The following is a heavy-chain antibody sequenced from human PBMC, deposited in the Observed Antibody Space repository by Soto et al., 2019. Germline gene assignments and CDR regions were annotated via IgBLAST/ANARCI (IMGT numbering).Heavy chain of an antibody. J-gene: IGHJ4*02. CDR1: EDTFSSYA. CDR2: IIPFFNTP. V-gene: IGHV1-69*01. D-gene: IGHD1-26*01. CDR3: AGESAYGGNPLAFLY. Sequence: QVQLVQSGAEVKRPGSSVRVSCKASEDTFSSYAISWVRQAPRQGLDWMGGIIPFFNTPNYAKKFQGRVTITADESTSTAYMELSSLRSEDTAMYYCAGESAYGGNPLAFLYWGQGTLVTVSS.